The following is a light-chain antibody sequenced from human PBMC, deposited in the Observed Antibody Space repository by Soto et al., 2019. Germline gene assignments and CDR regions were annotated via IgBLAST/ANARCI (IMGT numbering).Light chain of an antibody. V-gene: IGLV2-14*01. J-gene: IGLJ1*01. Sequence: QSVLTQPASVSGSPGQSIAISCTGTSSDVGGYNYVSWYQQLPGKAPNLLISEVSNRPSGVSHRFSGSRSGNTASLTISGLQAEDEADYYCSSYRTGGPVVFGTGTKVTVL. CDR3: SSYRTGGPVV. CDR2: EVS. CDR1: SSDVGGYNY.